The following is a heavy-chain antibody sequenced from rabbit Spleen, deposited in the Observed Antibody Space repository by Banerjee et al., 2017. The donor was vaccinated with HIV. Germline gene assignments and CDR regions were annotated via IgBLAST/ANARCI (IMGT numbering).Heavy chain of an antibody. Sequence: EQLEESGGGLVKPEGSLTLTCKASGVSLNDKDVMCWVRQAPGKGLEWISCIAGSSSGFTYSATWATGRFTISKTSSTTVTLQMTSLTVADTATYFCARDTGTSFSSYGMDLWGPGTLVTVS. J-gene: IGHJ6*01. CDR3: ARDTGTSFSSYGMDL. D-gene: IGHD7-1*01. V-gene: IGHV1S45*01. CDR2: IAGSSSGFT. CDR1: GVSLNDKDV.